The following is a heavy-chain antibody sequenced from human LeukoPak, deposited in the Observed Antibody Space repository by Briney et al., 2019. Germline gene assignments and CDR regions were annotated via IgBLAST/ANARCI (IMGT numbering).Heavy chain of an antibody. CDR1: GFTFNTYW. V-gene: IGHV3-74*01. Sequence: GGSLRLSCAASGFTFNTYWIHWVRQVPGKGLVWVSRVSPDGTTTNYADSVKGRFAISRDNAKDTVYLQMNSLRAEDTAVYYCARDGIVGVTCFDYWGQGTLVTVSS. D-gene: IGHD1-26*01. CDR3: ARDGIVGVTCFDY. J-gene: IGHJ4*02. CDR2: VSPDGTTT.